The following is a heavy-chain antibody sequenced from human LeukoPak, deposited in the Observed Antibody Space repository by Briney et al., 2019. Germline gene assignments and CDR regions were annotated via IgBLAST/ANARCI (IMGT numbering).Heavy chain of an antibody. CDR3: ATRHPRYGDYVEDY. CDR2: FDPEDGET. J-gene: IGHJ4*02. V-gene: IGHV1-24*01. Sequence: GASVKVSCKVSGYTLSELSMQWVRQAPGKGLEWMGGFDPEDGETIYAQKFQDRVTMTEDTSTDTAYMELSSLRSEDTAVYYCATRHPRYGDYVEDYWGQGTVVTVSS. D-gene: IGHD4-17*01. CDR1: GYTLSELS.